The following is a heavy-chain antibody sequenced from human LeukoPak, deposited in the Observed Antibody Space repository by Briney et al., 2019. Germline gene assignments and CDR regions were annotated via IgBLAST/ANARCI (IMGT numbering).Heavy chain of an antibody. CDR1: EYTFTAYY. CDR2: INPNGGGT. CDR3: ARDGAGGGSDFDY. V-gene: IGHV1-2*02. J-gene: IGHJ4*02. Sequence: EASVKVSCKASEYTFTAYYMHWVRQAPGQGLEWMGWINPNGGGTSYAQKFQGRVTMTRDTSISTAYMELSRLRSDDTAVYYCARDGAGGGSDFDYWGQGTLVTVSS. D-gene: IGHD1-26*01.